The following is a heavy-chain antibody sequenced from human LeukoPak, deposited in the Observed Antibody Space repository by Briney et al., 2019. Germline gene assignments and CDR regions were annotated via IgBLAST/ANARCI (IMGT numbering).Heavy chain of an antibody. J-gene: IGHJ5*02. CDR1: GYTFTRYG. V-gene: IGHV1-18*01. Sequence: ASVKVSSRASGYTFTRYGISWVFQAPGEGVEWGGWISAYNGKTNYAQKLQGRVNMTTDTSTSTAYIELRSLRSDDTAVYYCARVWQLVHNWFDPWGQGTLVTVSS. CDR3: ARVWQLVHNWFDP. D-gene: IGHD6-6*01. CDR2: ISAYNGKT.